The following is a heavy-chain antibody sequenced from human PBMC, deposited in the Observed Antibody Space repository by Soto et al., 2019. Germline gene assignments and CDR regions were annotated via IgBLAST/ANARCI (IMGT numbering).Heavy chain of an antibody. CDR2: INPSGRST. CDR3: ARGWDLLGPVDV. J-gene: IGHJ6*02. V-gene: IGHV1-46*01. Sequence: QVQLVQSGAEVKKPGASVKVSCKASGYTFTSYYMHWVREAPGQGLEWMGIINPSGRSTSYAQKFQVRVTMTKDTSTSTVYMELSSLRSEDTAVYYCARGWDLLGPVDVWGQGTTVTVSS. D-gene: IGHD2-8*02. CDR1: GYTFTSYY.